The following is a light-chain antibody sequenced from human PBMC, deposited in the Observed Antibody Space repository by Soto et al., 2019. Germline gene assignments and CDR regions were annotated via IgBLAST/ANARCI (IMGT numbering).Light chain of an antibody. V-gene: IGLV2-14*01. J-gene: IGLJ1*01. CDR2: AVS. CDR3: CSYTSRTTYV. CDR1: ASDVGGYNY. Sequence: QSALTQPASVSGSPGQSITISCTGTASDVGGYNYVPWYQQHPGKAPKLMIHAVSNRPSGISSRFSGSKSGNTASLTISGLQSEDEADYFCCSYTSRTTYVFGTGTKVTVL.